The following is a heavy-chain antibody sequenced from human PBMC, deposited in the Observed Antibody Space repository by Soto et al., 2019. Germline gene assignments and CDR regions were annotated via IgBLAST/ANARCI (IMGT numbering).Heavy chain of an antibody. V-gene: IGHV3-23*01. CDR2: ISGSGGST. J-gene: IGHJ6*02. Sequence: GGSLRLSCAASGFTFSNYAMSWVRQAPGKGLEWVSGISGSGGSTYYADSVKGRFTISRDNSKNTLYLQMNSLRAEDTAVYYCAKSERSSGWDGMDVWGQGTTVTVSS. CDR3: AKSERSSGWDGMDV. D-gene: IGHD6-19*01. CDR1: GFTFSNYA.